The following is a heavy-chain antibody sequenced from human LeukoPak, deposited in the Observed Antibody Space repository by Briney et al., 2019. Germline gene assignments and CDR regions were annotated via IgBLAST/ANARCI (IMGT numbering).Heavy chain of an antibody. CDR3: ARAHRPWILWFGELYGMDV. Sequence: PRASVKVSCKASGYTFTGYYMHWVRQAPGQGLEWMGWINPNSGGTNYAQKFQGRVTMTRDTSISTAYMELSRLRSDDTAVYYCARAHRPWILWFGELYGMDVWGQGTTVTVSS. J-gene: IGHJ6*02. CDR1: GYTFTGYY. CDR2: INPNSGGT. D-gene: IGHD3-10*01. V-gene: IGHV1-2*02.